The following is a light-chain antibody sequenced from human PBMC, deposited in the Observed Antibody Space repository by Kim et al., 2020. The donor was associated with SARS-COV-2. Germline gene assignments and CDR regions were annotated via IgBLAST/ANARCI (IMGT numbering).Light chain of an antibody. CDR1: QGVSRS. V-gene: IGKV3D-11*01. J-gene: IGKJ4*01. CDR3: QQRTNWRPLT. Sequence: PGERATLSYRASQGVSRSLAWYKQKPGLAPRLLIYDAFKRATGIPARFGGSGPGTDFTLTISSLEPADFAVYCCQQRTNWRPLTFGGGTKLEI. CDR2: DAF.